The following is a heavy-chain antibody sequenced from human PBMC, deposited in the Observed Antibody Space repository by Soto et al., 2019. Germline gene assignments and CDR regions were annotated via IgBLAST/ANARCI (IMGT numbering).Heavy chain of an antibody. J-gene: IGHJ6*02. CDR1: GGSIRSENYY. CDR3: ARDHAEQREGNNYSTGMDV. Sequence: QVQLQESGPGLVKASQTLSLTCTVSGGSIRSENYYWNWIRQRPGKGLEWIGYISYTGTTAYNPSLQSRVSISWDSSQNHFYLRVNSVTAADAAISYWARDHAEQREGNNYSTGMDVWGHGTPVTVSS. V-gene: IGHV4-31*03. CDR2: ISYTGTT. D-gene: IGHD6-25*01.